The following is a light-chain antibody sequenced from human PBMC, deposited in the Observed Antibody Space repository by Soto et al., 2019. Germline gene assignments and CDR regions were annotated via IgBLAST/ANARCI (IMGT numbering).Light chain of an antibody. CDR1: SSDVGGYKY. CDR3: SLYTSSSPCV. J-gene: IGLJ1*01. Sequence: QSVLTQPASVSGSPGQSITISCTGTSSDVGGYKYVSWYQQHPGKAPKLMIYEVSNRPSGVSNRFSGSKSGNMASLTISGLQAEDEADYYCSLYTSSSPCVFGTGTKVTVL. V-gene: IGLV2-14*01. CDR2: EVS.